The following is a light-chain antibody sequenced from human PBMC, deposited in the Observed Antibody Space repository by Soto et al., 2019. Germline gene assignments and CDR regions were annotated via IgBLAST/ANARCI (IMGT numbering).Light chain of an antibody. CDR3: QQSYSTLLT. CDR2: AAS. V-gene: IGKV1-39*01. Sequence: MTQSPLSLPVTPGEPASVSCRSSQSLLHSNGYNYLDWYQQKPGKAPKLLIYAASSLQSGVPSRFSGSGSGTDFTLTISSLQPEDFATYYCQQSYSTLLTFGGGTKVDIK. CDR1: QSLLHSNGYNY. J-gene: IGKJ4*01.